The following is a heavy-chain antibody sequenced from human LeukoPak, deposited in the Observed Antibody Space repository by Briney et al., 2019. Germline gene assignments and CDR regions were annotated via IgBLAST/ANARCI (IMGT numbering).Heavy chain of an antibody. Sequence: GGSLRLSCAASGFTFSSYAMSWVRQAPGKGLEWVSAISGSGGSTYYADSVRGRFTISRDNSKNTLYLQMNSLRAEDTAVYYCAKDRVTMIVVVTGGYGMDVWGQGTLVTVSS. CDR3: AKDRVTMIVVVTGGYGMDV. CDR1: GFTFSSYA. D-gene: IGHD3-22*01. CDR2: ISGSGGST. J-gene: IGHJ6*02. V-gene: IGHV3-23*01.